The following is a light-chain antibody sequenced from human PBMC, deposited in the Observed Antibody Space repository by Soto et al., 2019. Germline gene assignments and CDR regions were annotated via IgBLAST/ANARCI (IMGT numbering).Light chain of an antibody. V-gene: IGKV1-5*03. CDR3: QQYNSDWNT. J-gene: IGKJ5*01. Sequence: DIQMTQSPSTLSASVRDRVTITCRASQSISNSLAWYQQRPGKAPKLLIYKASSLETGVPSRFSGSGSGTEFTLTISSLQPDDFATYYCQQYNSDWNTFGQGTLLEIK. CDR1: QSISNS. CDR2: KAS.